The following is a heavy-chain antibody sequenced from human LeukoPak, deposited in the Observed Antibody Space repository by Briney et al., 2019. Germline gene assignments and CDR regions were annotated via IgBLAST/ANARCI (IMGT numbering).Heavy chain of an antibody. J-gene: IGHJ4*02. V-gene: IGHV3-21*01. D-gene: IGHD6-6*01. CDR2: ISSSSYI. Sequence: PGGSLRLSCAASGFTFSSYSMNWVRQAPGKGLEWVSSISSSSYIYYADSVKGRFTISRDNAKNSLYLQMNSLRAEDTAVYYCATGYSSSSLTDYWGQGTLVTVSS. CDR1: GFTFSSYS. CDR3: ATGYSSSSLTDY.